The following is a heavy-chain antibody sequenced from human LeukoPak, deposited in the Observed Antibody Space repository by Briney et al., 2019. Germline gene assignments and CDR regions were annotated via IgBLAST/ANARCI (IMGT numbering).Heavy chain of an antibody. D-gene: IGHD2-15*01. CDR2: ISGGGSAT. CDR1: GFTFSSYG. CDR3: AKVRKPGEYCSGGGGYDVDY. Sequence: GGSLRLSCAASGFTFSSYGMNWLRQAPGEGLEWVSTISGGGSATYYGASMKGRFTISRDNSKKTLYLQMNSLRADDTAIFYFAKVRKPGEYCSGGGGYDVDYWGQGTLSPSPQ. V-gene: IGHV3-23*01. J-gene: IGHJ4*02.